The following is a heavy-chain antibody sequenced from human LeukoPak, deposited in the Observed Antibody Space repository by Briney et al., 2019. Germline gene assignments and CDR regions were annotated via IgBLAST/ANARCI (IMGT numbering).Heavy chain of an antibody. CDR2: ISAYNGNT. CDR3: AREGYLAGLVLYYFDY. Sequence: GASVKVSCKASSYTFTNYAFTWVRQAPGQGLEWMGWISAYNGNTNYAQKLQGRVTMTTDTSTSTAYMELRSLRSDDTAVYYCAREGYLAGLVLYYFDYWGQGTLVTVSS. CDR1: SYTFTNYA. V-gene: IGHV1-18*01. J-gene: IGHJ4*02. D-gene: IGHD2-15*01.